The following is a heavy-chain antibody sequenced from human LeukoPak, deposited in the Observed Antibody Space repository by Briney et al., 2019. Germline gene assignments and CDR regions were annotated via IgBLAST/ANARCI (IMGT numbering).Heavy chain of an antibody. Sequence: ASVKVSCKASGATFSSYDISWVRQAPGQAVEWLGWSSGYNGNTNYAQNFQGRVTMTTDTSTSTAYMELRSLTYDDTAVYYCARPPRGYSFAYLYWGQGTLVTVSS. CDR2: SSGYNGNT. V-gene: IGHV1-18*01. J-gene: IGHJ4*02. CDR1: GATFSSYD. D-gene: IGHD5-18*01. CDR3: ARPPRGYSFAYLY.